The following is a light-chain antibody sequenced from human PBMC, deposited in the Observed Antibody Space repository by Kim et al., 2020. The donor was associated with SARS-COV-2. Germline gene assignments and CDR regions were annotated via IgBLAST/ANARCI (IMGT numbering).Light chain of an antibody. J-gene: IGKJ2*01. V-gene: IGKV3-20*01. CDR3: QQCGGSPPYT. Sequence: EIVLTQSPGTLSLSPGERATLSCRASQSVTNNYLAWYQQKPGQAPRLLIYGASSRATGIPDRFSGSGSGTDFTLTISRLEPEDFAVYFCQQCGGSPPYTFGQGTKLEI. CDR2: GAS. CDR1: QSVTNNY.